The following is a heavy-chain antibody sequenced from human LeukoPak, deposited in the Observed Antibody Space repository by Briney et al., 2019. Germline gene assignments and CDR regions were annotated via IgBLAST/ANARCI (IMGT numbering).Heavy chain of an antibody. V-gene: IGHV3-48*01. J-gene: IGHJ6*04. CDR2: ISSSSSTI. D-gene: IGHD3-10*02. CDR3: AELGITMIGGV. Sequence: GGSLRLSCAASGFAFRSYSMNWVRQAPGKGLEWVSYISSSSSTIYYADSVKGRFTISRDNAKNSLYLQMNSLRAEGTAVYYCAELGITMIGGVWGKGTTVTISS. CDR1: GFAFRSYS.